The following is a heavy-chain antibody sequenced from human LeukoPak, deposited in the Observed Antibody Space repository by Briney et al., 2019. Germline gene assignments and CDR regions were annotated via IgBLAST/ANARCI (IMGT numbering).Heavy chain of an antibody. CDR1: GFTFSSYA. V-gene: IGHV3-23*01. J-gene: IGHJ4*02. D-gene: IGHD6-13*01. CDR3: AKDPGYSSSWYLGY. CDR2: ISGSGGST. Sequence: GGSLRLSCAASGFTFSSYAMSWVRQAPGKGLEWVSAISGSGGSTYYADSVKGRFTISRDNSKNTLYLQMNSLRAEDTAVCYCAKDPGYSSSWYLGYWGQGTLVTVSS.